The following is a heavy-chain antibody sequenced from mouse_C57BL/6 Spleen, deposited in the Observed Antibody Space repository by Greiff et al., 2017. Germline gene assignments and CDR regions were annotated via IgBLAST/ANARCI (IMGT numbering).Heavy chain of an antibody. CDR1: GYAFSSSW. D-gene: IGHD2-4*01. J-gene: IGHJ4*01. CDR3: ARSGYDDDYGMDY. Sequence: QVQLQQSGPELVKPGASVKISCKASGYAFSSSWMNWVKQRPGKGLAWIGRIYPGGGDTNYTGKFKGKATLTADKSSSTAYMQLSSLTTEDSAVYYCARSGYDDDYGMDYGGQGTSVTVSS. CDR2: IYPGGGDT. V-gene: IGHV1-82*01.